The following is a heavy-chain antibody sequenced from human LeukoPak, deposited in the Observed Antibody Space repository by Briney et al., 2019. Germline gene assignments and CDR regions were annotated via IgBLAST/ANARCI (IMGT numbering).Heavy chain of an antibody. CDR3: AGLHVAAAEEFDP. J-gene: IGHJ5*02. V-gene: IGHV4-59*08. CDR2: IYYSGST. CDR1: GGSINDFY. D-gene: IGHD6-13*01. Sequence: SETLSLTCTVSGGSINDFYWSWIRQPPGKGLEWICYIYYSGSTNYNPSLRSRVTISVDRSKNQFSLKMNSVTAADTAMYYCAGLHVAAAEEFDPWGQGTLVTVSA.